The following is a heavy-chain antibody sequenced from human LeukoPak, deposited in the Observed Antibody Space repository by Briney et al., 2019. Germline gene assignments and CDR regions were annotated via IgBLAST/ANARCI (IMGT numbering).Heavy chain of an antibody. CDR2: ISSSGSTI. Sequence: GGSLRLSCAASGFTFSDYYMTWIRQAPGKGLEWVSYISSSGSTIYYADSVKGRFTISRDYAKNSLYLQMNSLRAEDTAVYYCARAPRFRLVGVPKGPFDPWGQGTLVTVSS. V-gene: IGHV3-11*01. J-gene: IGHJ5*02. D-gene: IGHD3-10*01. CDR1: GFTFSDYY. CDR3: ARAPRFRLVGVPKGPFDP.